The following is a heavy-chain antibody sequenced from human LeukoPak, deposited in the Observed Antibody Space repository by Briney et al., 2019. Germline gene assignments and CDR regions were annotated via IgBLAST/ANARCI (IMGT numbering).Heavy chain of an antibody. D-gene: IGHD2-2*01. V-gene: IGHV3-30*04. J-gene: IGHJ4*02. Sequence: GRSLRLSCAASGFTFSSYAMHWVRQAPGKGLEWVAVISYDGSNKYYADSVKGRFTISRDKSKNTLYLQMNSLRAEDTAVYYCARDLGNYCSSTSCSTGYWGQGTLVTVSS. CDR3: ARDLGNYCSSTSCSTGY. CDR2: ISYDGSNK. CDR1: GFTFSSYA.